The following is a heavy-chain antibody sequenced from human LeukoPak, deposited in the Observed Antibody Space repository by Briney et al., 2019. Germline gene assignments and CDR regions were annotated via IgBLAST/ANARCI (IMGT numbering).Heavy chain of an antibody. Sequence: ASVKVSCKASGYTFTSYGISWVRQAPGQGLEWMGWISAYNGNTNYAQKLQGRVTMTTDTSTSTAYMELRSLRSDDTAVYYCARVGTIAAAGTGWFDPWGQGTLVTVSS. CDR2: ISAYNGNT. CDR1: GYTFTSYG. CDR3: ARVGTIAAAGTGWFDP. D-gene: IGHD6-13*01. V-gene: IGHV1-18*01. J-gene: IGHJ5*02.